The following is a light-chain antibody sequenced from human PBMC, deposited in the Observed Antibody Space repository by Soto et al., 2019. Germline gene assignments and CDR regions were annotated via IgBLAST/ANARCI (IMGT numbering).Light chain of an antibody. V-gene: IGKV1-16*01. J-gene: IGKJ1*01. CDR3: QQYNSYPRT. CDR2: AAS. CDR1: QDIGSS. Sequence: DLPMTQSPSSLSVSVGDRVTITCRASQDIGSSLGWFQQKPGKAPKSLIYAASTLQVGVPSRFSSSGSGTDFILTISSLQPEDFATYYCQQYNSYPRTFGQGTKVEIK.